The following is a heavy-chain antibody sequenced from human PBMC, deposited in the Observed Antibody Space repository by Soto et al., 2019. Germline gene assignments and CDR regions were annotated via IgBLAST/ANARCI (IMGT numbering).Heavy chain of an antibody. Sequence: QVHLVQSGAEVKKPGASVKVSCKTSGYTFTSYGISWVRQAPGQGLEWMGWISTYNANTNYAQKLQGRVTMTTDTSTSTAYMELRSLRSDDTAVYYCGRAWGSYYNSPFDYWGQGTLVTVSS. J-gene: IGHJ4*02. D-gene: IGHD3-10*01. CDR1: GYTFTSYG. CDR3: GRAWGSYYNSPFDY. CDR2: ISTYNANT. V-gene: IGHV1-18*01.